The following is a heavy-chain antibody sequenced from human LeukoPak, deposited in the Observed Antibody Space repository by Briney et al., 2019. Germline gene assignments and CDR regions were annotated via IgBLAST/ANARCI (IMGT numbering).Heavy chain of an antibody. J-gene: IGHJ4*02. D-gene: IGHD5-24*01. CDR3: ARHLDGYGDYFDF. CDR1: GGSISSYY. CDR2: IHYSGGT. Sequence: PSETLSLTCTVSGGSISSYYWSWIRQSPGKGLEWIGYIHYSGGTKYDPSLESRVTISVDTSKNQLSLKLSSVTAPDTAIYYCARHLDGYGDYFDFWGQGILVTVSS. V-gene: IGHV4-59*08.